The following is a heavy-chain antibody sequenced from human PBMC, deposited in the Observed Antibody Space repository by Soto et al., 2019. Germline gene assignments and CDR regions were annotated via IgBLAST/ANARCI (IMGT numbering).Heavy chain of an antibody. CDR3: ARDRGGIYGSSFFDY. D-gene: IGHD3-16*02. V-gene: IGHV3-11*01. Sequence: QVQLVDSGGGLARPGGSMRLSCAASGFTFSEYHMSWIRQAPGKGLEWISYIINSGTTVYYADSVKGRFTISRDNAKNSLYLEMDSLRAEDTAVYYCARDRGGIYGSSFFDYWGQGTLVTVSS. J-gene: IGHJ4*02. CDR2: IINSGTTV. CDR1: GFTFSEYH.